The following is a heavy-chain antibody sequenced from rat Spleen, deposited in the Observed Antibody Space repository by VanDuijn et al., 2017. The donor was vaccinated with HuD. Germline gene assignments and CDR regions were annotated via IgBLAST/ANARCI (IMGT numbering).Heavy chain of an antibody. CDR3: ARRHYGYTDYFDY. Sequence: EVQLVESGGGLVQPGRSLKLSCTASGFTFSNFDMAWVRQAPTKGLEWVASISYGDSSGHSSTYYRDSVKGRFTISRDNTKSTLSLQMDSLRSEDTATYYCARRHYGYTDYFDYWGQGVMVTVSS. CDR2: ISYGDSSGHSST. D-gene: IGHD1-9*01. CDR1: GFTFSNFD. J-gene: IGHJ2*01. V-gene: IGHV5S23*01.